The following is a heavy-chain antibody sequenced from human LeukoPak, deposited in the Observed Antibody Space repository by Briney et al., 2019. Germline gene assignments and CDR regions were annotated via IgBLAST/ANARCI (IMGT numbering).Heavy chain of an antibody. D-gene: IGHD3-22*01. CDR2: IRSKAYGGTT. CDR1: GFTFGDYA. V-gene: IGHV3-49*04. J-gene: IGHJ4*02. CDR3: TPDTYYYDSSGYSLMENY. Sequence: GRSLRLSCTASGFTFGDYAMSWVRQAPGKGLEWVGFIRSKAYGGTTEYAASVKGRFTISRDDSKSIAYLRMNSLKTEDTAVYYCTPDTYYYDSSGYSLMENYWGQGTLVTVSS.